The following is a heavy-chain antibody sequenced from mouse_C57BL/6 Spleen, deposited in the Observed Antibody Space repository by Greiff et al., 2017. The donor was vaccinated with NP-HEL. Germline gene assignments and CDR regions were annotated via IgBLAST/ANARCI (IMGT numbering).Heavy chain of an antibody. Sequence: QVQLKESGPELVKPGASVKISCKASGYAFSSSWMNWVKQRPGKGLEWIGRIYPGDGDTNYNGKFKGKATLTADKSSSTAYMQLSSLTSEDSAVYFCARFHYYGSSPYAMDYWGQGTSVTVSS. D-gene: IGHD1-1*01. V-gene: IGHV1-82*01. J-gene: IGHJ4*01. CDR1: GYAFSSSW. CDR2: IYPGDGDT. CDR3: ARFHYYGSSPYAMDY.